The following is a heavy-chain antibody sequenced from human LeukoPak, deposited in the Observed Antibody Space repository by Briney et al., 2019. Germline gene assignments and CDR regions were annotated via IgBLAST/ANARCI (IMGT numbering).Heavy chain of an antibody. J-gene: IGHJ4*02. CDR1: GFTFTSYA. Sequence: GGSLRLSCAASGFTFTSYAMSWVRQAPGKGLEWASTISGRAGSTYYADSVKGRFTISRDNSKNTLYLQINSLRAEDTALYYCAKEFSFGYYYDSSGYSDWGQGTLVTVSS. CDR3: AKEFSFGYYYDSSGYSD. D-gene: IGHD3-22*01. CDR2: ISGRAGST. V-gene: IGHV3-23*01.